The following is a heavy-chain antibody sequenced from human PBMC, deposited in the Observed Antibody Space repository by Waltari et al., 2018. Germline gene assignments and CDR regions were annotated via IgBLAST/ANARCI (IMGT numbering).Heavy chain of an antibody. CDR2: LHSSGST. Sequence: QVQLQESGPGLVKPSQTLSLTCTVSGGSISSGGYYWRWIRQHPGKGLEGIGYLHSSGSTIYNPSLKSRVTISVETSKNQFSLKLSSGTAADTAGYYCARGPTGGFGHMDVWGKGTTVTVSS. CDR3: ARGPTGGFGHMDV. V-gene: IGHV4-31*03. J-gene: IGHJ6*03. D-gene: IGHD3-10*01. CDR1: GGSISSGGYY.